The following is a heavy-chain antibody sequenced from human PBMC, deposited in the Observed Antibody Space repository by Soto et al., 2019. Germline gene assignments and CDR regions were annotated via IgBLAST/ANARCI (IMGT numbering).Heavy chain of an antibody. CDR3: ARETYGEDVGYFDP. CDR1: GDTISTGCYT. D-gene: IGHD4-17*01. J-gene: IGHJ5*02. V-gene: IGHV4-30-2*01. Sequence: QLQLQESGSRLVKFSETLSLTCDVSGDTISTGCYTWAWIRQPPGQALEWISHTYHSGTPYYNPSLKSRVIISVDRSTNQFSLKVWSVTGADTAVCECARETYGEDVGYFDPWGQGILVTVSS. CDR2: TYHSGTP.